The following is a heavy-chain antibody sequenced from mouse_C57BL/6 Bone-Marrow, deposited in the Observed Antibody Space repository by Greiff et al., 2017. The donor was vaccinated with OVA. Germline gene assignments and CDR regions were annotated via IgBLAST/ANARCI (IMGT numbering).Heavy chain of an antibody. CDR2: INPYNGGT. V-gene: IGHV1-19*01. J-gene: IGHJ2*01. CDR1: GYTFTDYY. CDR3: AGDGFLYYFDY. D-gene: IGHD2-3*01. Sequence: EVQLQQSGPVLVKPGASVKMSCKASGYTFTDYYMNWVKQRHGKSLEWSGVINPYNGGTSYNQKFKGKATLTVDKSSSTAYMELNSLTSEDSAVYYWAGDGFLYYFDYWGQGTTLTVSS.